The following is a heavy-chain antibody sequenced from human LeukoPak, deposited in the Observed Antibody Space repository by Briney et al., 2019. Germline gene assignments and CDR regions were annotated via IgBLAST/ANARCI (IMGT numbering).Heavy chain of an antibody. D-gene: IGHD3-3*01. CDR2: ISSSSSYI. V-gene: IGHV3-21*01. J-gene: IGHJ4*02. CDR1: GFTFSSYS. Sequence: GGTLRLSCAASGFTFSSYSMNWVRQAPGKGLEWVSSISSSSSYIYYADSVKGRFTISRDNAKNSLYLQMNSLRAEDTAVYYCARTYDFWSGTTDYWGQGTLVTVSS. CDR3: ARTYDFWSGTTDY.